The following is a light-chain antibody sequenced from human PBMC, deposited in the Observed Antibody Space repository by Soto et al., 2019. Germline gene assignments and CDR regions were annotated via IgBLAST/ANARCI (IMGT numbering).Light chain of an antibody. J-gene: IGLJ1*01. Sequence: QSVLTQPPSVSGAPGQRVTISCTGSSSNIGAGYDVHWYQQLPGTAPKLLIYDNNIRPSGVPARFSGSKSATLASLAITGLQAEDEAEYFCQSYDSSLSGFYVFGTGTKVTVL. CDR3: QSYDSSLSGFYV. CDR2: DNN. CDR1: SSNIGAGYD. V-gene: IGLV1-40*01.